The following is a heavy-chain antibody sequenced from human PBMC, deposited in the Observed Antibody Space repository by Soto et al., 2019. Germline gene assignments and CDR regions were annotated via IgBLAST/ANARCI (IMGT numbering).Heavy chain of an antibody. CDR1: GGSISSYY. D-gene: IGHD3-3*01. CDR2: IYYSGST. CDR3: ARVPYDSWSGYPPYGMDV. Sequence: SSETLSLTCTVSGGSISSYYWSWIRQPPGKGLEWIGYIYYSGSTNYNPSLKSRVTISVDTSKNQFSLKLSSVTAADTAVYYCARVPYDSWSGYPPYGMDVWGQGTTVTVSS. J-gene: IGHJ6*02. V-gene: IGHV4-59*01.